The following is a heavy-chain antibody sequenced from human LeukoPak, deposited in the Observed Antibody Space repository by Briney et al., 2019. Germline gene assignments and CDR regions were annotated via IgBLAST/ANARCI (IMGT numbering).Heavy chain of an antibody. Sequence: ASVKVSCKASGYTFTSYDINWVRQATGQELEWMGWMNPNSGNTGYAQKFQGRVTMTRNTSISTAYMELSSLRSEDTAVYYCARDVPIGYYDSSGYSDYWGQGTLVTVSS. D-gene: IGHD3-22*01. CDR3: ARDVPIGYYDSSGYSDY. CDR1: GYTFTSYD. CDR2: MNPNSGNT. V-gene: IGHV1-8*01. J-gene: IGHJ4*02.